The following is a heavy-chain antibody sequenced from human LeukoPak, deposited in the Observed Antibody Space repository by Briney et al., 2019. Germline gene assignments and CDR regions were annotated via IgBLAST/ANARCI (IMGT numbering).Heavy chain of an antibody. CDR3: ARVFYYGSGSYLRMYYYYYMDV. D-gene: IGHD3-10*01. Sequence: SVKVSCKASGGTFSSYAISWVRQAPGQGLEWMGGIIPIFGTANYAQKFQGRVTITADKSTSTAYMELGSLRSEDTAVYYCARVFYYGSGSYLRMYYYYYMDVWGKGTTVTISS. J-gene: IGHJ6*03. V-gene: IGHV1-69*06. CDR2: IIPIFGTA. CDR1: GGTFSSYA.